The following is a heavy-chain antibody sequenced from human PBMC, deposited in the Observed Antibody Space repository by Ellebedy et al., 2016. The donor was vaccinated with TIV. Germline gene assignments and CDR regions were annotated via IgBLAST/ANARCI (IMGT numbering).Heavy chain of an antibody. J-gene: IGHJ4*02. V-gene: IGHV4-31*11. Sequence: MPSETLSLTCAMSGGSFSGYYWSWIRQYPGKGLEWIGFSDYSGSTNYNASLKGRVAISIDKSTNQFSLKLTSVKAADTAVYFCARGGSTVGGVIGHWGQGTLVTVSS. CDR1: GGSFSGYY. CDR3: ARGGSTVGGVIGH. D-gene: IGHD3-16*01. CDR2: SDYSGST.